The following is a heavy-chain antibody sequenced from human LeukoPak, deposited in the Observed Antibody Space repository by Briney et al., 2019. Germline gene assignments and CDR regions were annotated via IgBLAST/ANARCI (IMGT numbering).Heavy chain of an antibody. V-gene: IGHV3-48*04. CDR1: GFTFSSYS. J-gene: IGHJ4*02. CDR3: ARDFYDSSGYYYGG. D-gene: IGHD3-22*01. Sequence: GGSLRLSCAASGFTFSSYSMNWVRQAPGKGLEWVSYISSSSSTIYYADSVKGRFTISRDNAKNSLYLQMNSLRAEDTAVYYCARDFYDSSGYYYGGWGQGTLVTVSS. CDR2: ISSSSSTI.